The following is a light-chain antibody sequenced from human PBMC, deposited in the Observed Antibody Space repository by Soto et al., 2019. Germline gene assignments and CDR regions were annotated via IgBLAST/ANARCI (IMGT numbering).Light chain of an antibody. CDR3: QQSYRTPT. J-gene: IGKJ4*01. Sequence: DIQMTQSPSSLSASVGGRVTISCRASQTIDVYLNWYQQKPGKAPMLLIYAASNLQSGVPSRFGGSGSGTDFTLSISSLQPEDSATYYCQQSYRTPTFGGGTKVEIK. CDR2: AAS. CDR1: QTIDVY. V-gene: IGKV1-39*01.